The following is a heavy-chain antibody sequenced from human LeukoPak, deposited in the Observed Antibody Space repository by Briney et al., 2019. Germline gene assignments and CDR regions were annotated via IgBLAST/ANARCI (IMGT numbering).Heavy chain of an antibody. Sequence: KSSETLSLTCTVSGGSISSYYWSWIRQPAGKGLEWIGRIYTSGSTNYNPSLKSRVTMSVDTSKNQFSLKLSSVTAADTAVYYCARDRIAAAGYYFDYWGQGTLVTVSS. CDR1: GGSISSYY. V-gene: IGHV4-4*07. CDR3: ARDRIAAAGYYFDY. CDR2: IYTSGST. J-gene: IGHJ4*02. D-gene: IGHD6-13*01.